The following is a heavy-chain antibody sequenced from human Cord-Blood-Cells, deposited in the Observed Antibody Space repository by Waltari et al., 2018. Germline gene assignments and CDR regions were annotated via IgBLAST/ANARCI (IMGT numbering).Heavy chain of an antibody. V-gene: IGHV3-9*01. CDR3: AKDKEALDGVTTLNGFDY. CDR2: ISWNSGSI. J-gene: IGHJ4*02. CDR1: GFTFDDYA. Sequence: EVQLVESGGGLVQPGRSLRLSCAASGFTFDDYAMHWVRQAPGKGLDGVSGISWNSGSIGYADSVKGRFTISRDNAKNSLYLQMNSLRAEDTALYYCAKDKEALDGVTTLNGFDYWGQGTLVTVSS. D-gene: IGHD4-4*01.